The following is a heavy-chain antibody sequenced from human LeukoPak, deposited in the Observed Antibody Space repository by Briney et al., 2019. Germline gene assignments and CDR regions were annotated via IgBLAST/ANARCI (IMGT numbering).Heavy chain of an antibody. D-gene: IGHD3-22*01. J-gene: IGHJ4*02. V-gene: IGHV4-59*01. CDR1: GGSISSYY. Sequence: SETLSLTCTVSGGSISSYYWSWIRQPPGKGLEWIGYFSSSGNTNYNPSLKSRVTISRDTSKNQFFLKLSSVTAADTAVYFCARYDSSGRTFDFWGQGTLVTVSS. CDR2: FSSSGNT. CDR3: ARYDSSGRTFDF.